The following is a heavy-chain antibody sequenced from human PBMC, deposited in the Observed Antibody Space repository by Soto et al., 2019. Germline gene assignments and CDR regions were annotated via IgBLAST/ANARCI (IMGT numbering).Heavy chain of an antibody. CDR1: GYTFTNYG. J-gene: IGHJ5*02. CDR3: ARGVGSGSYYNQYNWFDP. CDR2: INVYNGNT. D-gene: IGHD3-10*01. Sequence: QVQLVQSGGEVKKPGASVKVSCKASGYTFTNYGISWVRQAPGQGLEWMGWINVYNGNTKYAPKVQGRVTMTTDTSTSTAYMELRSLRSDDTAVYYCARGVGSGSYYNQYNWFDPWCQGTLVTVSS. V-gene: IGHV1-18*01.